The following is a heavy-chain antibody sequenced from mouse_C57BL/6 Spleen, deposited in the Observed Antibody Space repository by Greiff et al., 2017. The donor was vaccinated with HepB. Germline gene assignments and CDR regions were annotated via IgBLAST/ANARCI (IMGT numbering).Heavy chain of an antibody. J-gene: IGHJ1*03. D-gene: IGHD1-1*01. CDR1: GFSLTSYA. Sequence: VKLQESGPGLVAPSQSLSITCTVSGFSLTSYAISWVRQPPGKGLEWLGVIWTGGGTNYNSALKSRLSISKDNSKSQVFLKMNSLQTDDTARYYCARLITTVVARYFDVWGTGTTVTVSS. V-gene: IGHV2-9-1*01. CDR2: IWTGGGT. CDR3: ARLITTVVARYFDV.